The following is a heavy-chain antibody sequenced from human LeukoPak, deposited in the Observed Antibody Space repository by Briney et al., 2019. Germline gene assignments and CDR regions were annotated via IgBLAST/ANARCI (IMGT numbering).Heavy chain of an antibody. Sequence: GGSLRLSCAASGFTFSSYAMHWVRQAPGKGLEWVAVISYDGSNKYHADSVKGRFTISRDNSKNTLYLQMNSLRAEDTAVYYCARRAGAYSHPYDYWGQGTLVTVSS. J-gene: IGHJ4*02. CDR1: GFTFSSYA. D-gene: IGHD4/OR15-4a*01. CDR3: ARRAGAYSHPYDY. CDR2: ISYDGSNK. V-gene: IGHV3-30*03.